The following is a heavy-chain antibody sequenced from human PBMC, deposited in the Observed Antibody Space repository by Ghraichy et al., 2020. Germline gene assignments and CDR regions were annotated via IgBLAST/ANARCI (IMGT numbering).Heavy chain of an antibody. J-gene: IGHJ4*02. CDR2: ITNDGSEK. Sequence: WGSLRLSCSASGFTFSNYWMTWVRQAPGTGLEWVADITNDGSEKHYLDSVKGRFSISRDNAKNSLYLQMSNLRVEDTSVYYCATTVSLDFWGRGTLVTVSS. D-gene: IGHD5/OR15-5a*01. CDR1: GFTFSNYW. V-gene: IGHV3-7*01. CDR3: ATTVSLDF.